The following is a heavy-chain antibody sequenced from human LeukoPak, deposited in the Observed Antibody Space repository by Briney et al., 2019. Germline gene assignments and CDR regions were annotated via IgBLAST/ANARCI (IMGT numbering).Heavy chain of an antibody. D-gene: IGHD6-19*01. CDR3: ASDISSGWSIKYYFDY. CDR2: ISYDGITE. J-gene: IGHJ4*02. V-gene: IGHV3-30*04. CDR1: GFAFSSYA. Sequence: PGGSLRLSCAASGFAFSSYAMHWVRQAPGKGLEWVAIISYDGITESYSDSVKGRFTISRDNFKNTLYLQMNSLRGEDTAVYYCASDISSGWSIKYYFDYWGQGTLVTVSS.